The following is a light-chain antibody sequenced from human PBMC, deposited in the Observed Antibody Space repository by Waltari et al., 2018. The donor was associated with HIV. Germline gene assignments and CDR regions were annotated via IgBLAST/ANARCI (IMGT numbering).Light chain of an antibody. CDR2: CAS. V-gene: IGKV4-1*01. J-gene: IGKJ2*03. CDR3: QQYYSTLYS. Sequence: DIVLTQSPDSLPLSLGQPVTFPFNSLQNVLYNYKHNNYLAWYQQKPRLPPKLRIYCASTRESGVPDRFSGSGSGTDFTLTISSLQAEDVAVYYCQQYYSTLYSFGQGTKLEIK. CDR1: QNVLYNYKHNNY.